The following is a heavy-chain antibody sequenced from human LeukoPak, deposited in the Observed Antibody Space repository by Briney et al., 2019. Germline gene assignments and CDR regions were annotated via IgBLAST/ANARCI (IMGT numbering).Heavy chain of an antibody. CDR1: GFTFSNFS. CDR2: ISYDGSNK. V-gene: IGHV3-30*04. D-gene: IGHD1-26*01. J-gene: IGHJ4*02. Sequence: GGSLRLSCAASGFTFSNFSMHWVRQAPGTGLEWLTVISYDGSNKYYADSVKGRFTISRDNSKNTLYLQMNSLRAEDTAVYYCAKGGVGATGYYFDYWGQGTLVTVSS. CDR3: AKGGVGATGYYFDY.